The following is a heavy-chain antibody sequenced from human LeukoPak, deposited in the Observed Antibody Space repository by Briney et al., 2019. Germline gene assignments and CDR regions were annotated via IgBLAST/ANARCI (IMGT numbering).Heavy chain of an antibody. V-gene: IGHV3-73*01. CDR3: ARDRRGWLQSGFDY. J-gene: IGHJ4*02. CDR1: GFTFSGSA. D-gene: IGHD5-24*01. Sequence: GGSLRLSCAASGFTFSGSAMHWVRQASGKGLEWVGRIRSKADSYATAYAASLKGRFIISRDDSKNTTYLQMNSLRAEDTAVYYCARDRRGWLQSGFDYWGQGTLVTVSS. CDR2: IRSKADSYAT.